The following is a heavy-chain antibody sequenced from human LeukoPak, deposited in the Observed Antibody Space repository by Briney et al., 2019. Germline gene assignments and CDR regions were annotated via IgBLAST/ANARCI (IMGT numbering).Heavy chain of an antibody. CDR2: FDPEDGET. J-gene: IGHJ4*02. CDR3: ATSPREYCSSTSCYG. CDR1: GYTLTELS. Sequence: ASVKVSCKVSGYTLTELSMHWVRQAPGKGLEWMGGFDPEDGETIYAQKFQGRVTMTEDTSTDTAYMELSSLRSEDTAVYYCATSPREYCSSTSCYGWGQGTLVTVSS. V-gene: IGHV1-24*01. D-gene: IGHD2-2*01.